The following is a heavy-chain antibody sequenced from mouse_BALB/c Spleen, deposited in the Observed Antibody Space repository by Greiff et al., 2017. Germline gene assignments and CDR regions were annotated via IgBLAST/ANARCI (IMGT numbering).Heavy chain of an antibody. CDR1: GFTFSSYG. CDR3: AGNRFFAY. CDR2: ISDGGSYT. Sequence: EVQRVESGGDLVKPGGSLKLSCAASGFTFSSYGMSWVRQTPDKRLEWVATISDGGSYTYYPDSVKGRFTISRDNAKNNLYLQMSSLKSEDTAMYYCAGNRFFAYWGQGTLVTVSA. V-gene: IGHV5-6*01. D-gene: IGHD2-14*01. J-gene: IGHJ3*01.